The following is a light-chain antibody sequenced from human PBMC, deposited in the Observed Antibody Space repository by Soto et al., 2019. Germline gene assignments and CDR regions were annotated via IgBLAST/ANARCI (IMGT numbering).Light chain of an antibody. Sequence: EIVLTQSPGTLSLSPGERATLSCRASQSVSSRSLAWYQQKPGQAPRLLIYGASNRATGIPDRFSGSGSGTDFTLTISRLEPEDFEMYYCQQFGNSRLTFGGGTKVDIK. CDR3: QQFGNSRLT. CDR2: GAS. CDR1: QSVSSRS. J-gene: IGKJ4*01. V-gene: IGKV3-20*01.